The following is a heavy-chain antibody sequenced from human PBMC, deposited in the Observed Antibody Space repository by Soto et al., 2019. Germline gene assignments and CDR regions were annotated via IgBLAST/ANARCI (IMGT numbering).Heavy chain of an antibody. CDR2: IYYGGST. D-gene: IGHD2-8*01. Sequence: QVQLQESGPGLVKPSETLSLTCTVSGGSISSYYWSWIRQPPGKGLEWIGYIYYGGSTNYNPSLKSRVTISVDTSKNQFSLKLSSVIAADTAVYYCARRYAGNFDYWGQGTLVTVSS. J-gene: IGHJ4*02. CDR1: GGSISSYY. CDR3: ARRYAGNFDY. V-gene: IGHV4-59*01.